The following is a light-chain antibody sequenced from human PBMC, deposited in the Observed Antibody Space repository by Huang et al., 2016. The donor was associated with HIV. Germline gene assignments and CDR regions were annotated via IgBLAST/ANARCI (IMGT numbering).Light chain of an antibody. CDR3: QQYSNWPPFT. V-gene: IGKV3-15*01. Sequence: EVVMTQSPATLSVSPGERATLSCRASEGVSSNLAWYQQKPGQAPRLLIYDASTRATGIPARFSGSGSGTEFTLTISSLQSEDFAVYYCQQYSNWPPFTFGQETNLEIK. J-gene: IGKJ2*01. CDR2: DAS. CDR1: EGVSSN.